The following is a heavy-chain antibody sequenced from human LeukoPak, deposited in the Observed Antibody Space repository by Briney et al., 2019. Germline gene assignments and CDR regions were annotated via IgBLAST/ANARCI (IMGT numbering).Heavy chain of an antibody. D-gene: IGHD3-22*01. CDR1: GGSISGYY. Sequence: PSETLSLTCTVSGGSISGYYWSWFRQPPGKGLEWIGYIYYSGSTNYNPSLRSRVTMSVDTSKNQFSLRLSSVTAADTAVYYCARDHRGDRAFDVWGQGKMVTVSS. V-gene: IGHV4-59*01. J-gene: IGHJ3*01. CDR2: IYYSGST. CDR3: ARDHRGDRAFDV.